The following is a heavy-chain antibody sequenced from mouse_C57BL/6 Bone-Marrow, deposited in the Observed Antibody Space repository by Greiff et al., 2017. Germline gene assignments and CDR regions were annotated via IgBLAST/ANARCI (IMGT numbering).Heavy chain of an antibody. CDR2: IYPGNSDT. J-gene: IGHJ4*01. V-gene: IGHV1-5*01. Sequence: VQLQQSGTVLARPGASVKMSCKTSGYTFTSYWMHWVKQRPGQGLEWIGAIYPGNSDTSYNQKFKGKAKLTAVTSASTAYMELSSLTNEDSAVYYCTRGDYYGSSYNYYAMDYWGQGTSVTVSS. CDR1: GYTFTSYW. D-gene: IGHD1-1*01. CDR3: TRGDYYGSSYNYYAMDY.